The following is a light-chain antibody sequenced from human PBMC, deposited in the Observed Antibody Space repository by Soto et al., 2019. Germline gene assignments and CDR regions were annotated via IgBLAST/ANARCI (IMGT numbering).Light chain of an antibody. V-gene: IGKV1-8*01. CDR1: QGISSY. CDR3: QQYYSYPPS. Sequence: IQLTQSPSFLSASEGDRVTITCRASQGISSYLAWYQQKPGKAPKLLIYAASTLQSGVPSRFSGSGSGTDFTLTISCLQSEDFATYYCQQYYSYPPSFGPGTKVDIK. J-gene: IGKJ3*01. CDR2: AAS.